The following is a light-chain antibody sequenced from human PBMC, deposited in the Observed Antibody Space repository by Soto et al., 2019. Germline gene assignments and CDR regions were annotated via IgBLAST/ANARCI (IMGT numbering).Light chain of an antibody. CDR1: SSDIGGYNF. V-gene: IGLV2-8*01. J-gene: IGLJ1*01. CDR2: EIT. Sequence: QSALTQPPSASGSPGQSVTISCTGTSSDIGGYNFVSWYQHHPGKAPKLMIYEITKRPSGVPARFSGSKSGNTASLTVSGLQAEDEAVYYCSSYAGSNIDVFGTGTKVTVL. CDR3: SSYAGSNIDV.